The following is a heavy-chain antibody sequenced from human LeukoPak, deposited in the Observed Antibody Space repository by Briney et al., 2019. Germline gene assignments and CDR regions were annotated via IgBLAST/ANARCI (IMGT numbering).Heavy chain of an antibody. D-gene: IGHD2-2*01. CDR3: ARQKCTSASCLTKSAFDI. Sequence: PSETLSLTCTVSGSISGYYWSWIRQPPGKGLEWIGYIYTSGSTNYNPSLESRVTISVDTSKNQFSLDLSSVTAADTAVYYCARQKCTSASCLTKSAFDIWGQGTMVTVSS. CDR2: IYTSGST. J-gene: IGHJ3*02. V-gene: IGHV4-4*09. CDR1: GSISGYY.